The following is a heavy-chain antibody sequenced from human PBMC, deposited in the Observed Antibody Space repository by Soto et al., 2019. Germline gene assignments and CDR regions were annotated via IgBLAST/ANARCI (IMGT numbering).Heavy chain of an antibody. J-gene: IGHJ6*03. CDR1: GGSFSGYQ. Sequence: QVQLQQWGAGLLKPSETLSLTCAVYGGSFSGYQWTWIRQTPGKRLEWIGEINDSGNINYNLSLKSRVTILVDTPKKQISLKLSSVTAADTAVYYCARGLILWFGELSRRGGYYYYMDVWGKGTTVTVSS. D-gene: IGHD3-10*01. CDR3: ARGLILWFGELSRRGGYYYYMDV. CDR2: INDSGNI. V-gene: IGHV4-34*01.